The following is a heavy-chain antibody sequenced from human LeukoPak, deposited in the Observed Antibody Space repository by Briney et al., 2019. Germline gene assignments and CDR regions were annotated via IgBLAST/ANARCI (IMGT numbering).Heavy chain of an antibody. CDR2: IIPIFGTA. CDR1: GGTFSSYA. J-gene: IGHJ4*02. Sequence: SVKVSCKASGGTFSSYAISWVRQAPGQGLEWMGGIIPIFGTANYAQKLQGRVTMTTDTSTSTAYMELRSLRSDDTAVYYCARGSTTVVTHVWGQGTLVTVSS. CDR3: ARGSTTVVTHV. D-gene: IGHD4-23*01. V-gene: IGHV1-69*05.